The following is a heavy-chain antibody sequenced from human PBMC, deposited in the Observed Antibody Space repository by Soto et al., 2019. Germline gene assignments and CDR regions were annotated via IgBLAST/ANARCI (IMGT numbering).Heavy chain of an antibody. V-gene: IGHV3-23*01. CDR3: AKDREYYGSGSLIDY. CDR1: GFTFSSYA. Sequence: GGSLRLSCAASGFTFSSYAMSWVRQAPGKGLEWVSAISGSGGSTYYADSVKGRFTISRDNSKNTLYLQMNSLRAEDTAVYYCAKDREYYGSGSLIDYWGQGTLVTVSS. J-gene: IGHJ4*02. CDR2: ISGSGGST. D-gene: IGHD3-10*01.